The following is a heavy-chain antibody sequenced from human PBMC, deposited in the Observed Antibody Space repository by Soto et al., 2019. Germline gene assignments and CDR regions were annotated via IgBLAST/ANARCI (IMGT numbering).Heavy chain of an antibody. D-gene: IGHD5-12*01. CDR1: GGSISSGDYY. V-gene: IGHV4-30-4*01. CDR3: AREASGYDLGAEYDAFDI. Sequence: QVQLQESGPGLVKPSQTLSLTCTVSGGSISSGDYYWSWIRQPPGKGLEWIGYIYYRGSTYYNPSLKSRVTISVDTCMNQFSLKLSSVTAADTAVYYCAREASGYDLGAEYDAFDIWGQGTMVTVSS. J-gene: IGHJ3*02. CDR2: IYYRGST.